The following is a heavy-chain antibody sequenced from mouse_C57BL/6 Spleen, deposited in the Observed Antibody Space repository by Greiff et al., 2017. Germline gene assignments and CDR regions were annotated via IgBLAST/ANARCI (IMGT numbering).Heavy chain of an antibody. V-gene: IGHV1-64*01. J-gene: IGHJ3*01. CDR1: GYTFTSYW. Sequence: QVQLQQPGAALVKPGASVKLSCKASGYTFTSYWMHWVKQRPGQGLEWIGMIHPNSGSTNYNEKFKSKATLTVDKSSSTAYMQLSSLTSEDSAVYYCARASLTAWFAYWGQGTLVTVSA. CDR2: IHPNSGST. D-gene: IGHD4-1*01. CDR3: ARASLTAWFAY.